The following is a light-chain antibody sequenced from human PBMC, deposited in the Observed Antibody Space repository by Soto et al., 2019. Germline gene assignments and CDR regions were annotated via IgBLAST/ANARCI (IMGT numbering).Light chain of an antibody. J-gene: IGLJ1*01. Sequence: QSVLTQPPSASGSPGQSVTISCTGTSSDVGGYNFVSWYQQHPGKAPKLMIFEVTKRPSGVPDRFSGSKSGNTASLTVSGLQAEDEADYYCSSFAGRNNLYVSGTGTKVTVL. CDR3: SSFAGRNNLYV. CDR1: SSDVGGYNF. CDR2: EVT. V-gene: IGLV2-8*01.